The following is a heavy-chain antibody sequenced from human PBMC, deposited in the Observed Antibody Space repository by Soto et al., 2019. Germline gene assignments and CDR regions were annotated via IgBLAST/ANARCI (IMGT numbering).Heavy chain of an antibody. V-gene: IGHV3-11*01. D-gene: IGHD5-18*01. J-gene: IGHJ4*02. CDR2: ISSSGTTI. CDR3: VARIQLWNRVDF. CDR1: RLTFSDYY. Sequence: PGGSLRLSCAASRLTFSDYYMSWIRQAPGRGLEWLSHISSSGTTIHYADSVKGRFTSSRDNAKKSLFLQMNSLRAEDTAVYYCVARIQLWNRVDFWGQGTLVTVSS.